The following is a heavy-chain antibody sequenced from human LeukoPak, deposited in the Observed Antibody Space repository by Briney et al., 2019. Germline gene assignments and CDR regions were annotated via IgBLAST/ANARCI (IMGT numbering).Heavy chain of an antibody. Sequence: ASVKVSCKATGYTFTNYGVTWVRQAPEQGLEWVGWINPENGNTNYAGAFQGRVTMTTDTSTNTAYMELRSLRSGDTAVYYCARVQGYYYHYLDVWGKGTTVTVSS. CDR3: ARVQGYYYHYLDV. V-gene: IGHV1-18*01. CDR1: GYTFTNYG. CDR2: INPENGNT. J-gene: IGHJ6*03.